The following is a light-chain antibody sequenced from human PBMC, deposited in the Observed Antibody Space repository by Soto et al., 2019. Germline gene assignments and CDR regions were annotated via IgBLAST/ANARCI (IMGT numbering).Light chain of an antibody. CDR2: SNN. CDR3: AAWDDSLNGHVV. Sequence: QSVLTQPPSASGTPGQRVTISCSGSSSNIGSNTVNWYQQLPGTAPKLLIFSNNQRPSGVPDRFSASKSGTSASLAISGLRSEDEADYYCAAWDDSLNGHVVFGGGTKVTVL. CDR1: SSNIGSNT. V-gene: IGLV1-44*01. J-gene: IGLJ2*01.